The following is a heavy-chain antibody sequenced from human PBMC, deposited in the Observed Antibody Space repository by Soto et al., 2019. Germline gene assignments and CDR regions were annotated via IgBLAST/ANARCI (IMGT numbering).Heavy chain of an antibody. Sequence: GGSLRLSCAASGFTFDDYAMHWVRQAPGKGLEWVSGISWNSGSIGYADSVKGRFTISRDNAKNSLYLQMNSLRAEDTALYYCAKDNSMGSSWYTGEFDYWGQGTLVTVSS. J-gene: IGHJ4*02. CDR3: AKDNSMGSSWYTGEFDY. D-gene: IGHD6-13*01. CDR1: GFTFDDYA. V-gene: IGHV3-9*01. CDR2: ISWNSGSI.